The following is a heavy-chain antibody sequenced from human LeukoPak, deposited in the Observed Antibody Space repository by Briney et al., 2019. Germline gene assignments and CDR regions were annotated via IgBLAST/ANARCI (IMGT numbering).Heavy chain of an antibody. D-gene: IGHD6-19*01. CDR3: ASGYSSGWYGPGWFDP. Sequence: ASVKVSCKASGGTFSSYAISWVRQAPGQGLEWMGRIIPIFGTANYAQKFQGRVTMTRDTSTSTVYMELSSLRSEDTAVYYCASGYSSGWYGPGWFDPWGQGTLVTVSS. J-gene: IGHJ5*02. CDR2: IIPIFGTA. V-gene: IGHV1-69*05. CDR1: GGTFSSYA.